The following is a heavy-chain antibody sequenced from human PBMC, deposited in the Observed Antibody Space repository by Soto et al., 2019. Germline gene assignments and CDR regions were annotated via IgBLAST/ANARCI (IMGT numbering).Heavy chain of an antibody. Sequence: GGSLRLSRAASGFTFSTYGMHWVRQAPGKGLEWVASISYDGSNKYYADSMKGRFTISRDNSKNTLYLQMNSLRAEDTAVYFCAKEGIHEGAYYYYYYHMDVWGKGTTVTVSS. J-gene: IGHJ6*03. V-gene: IGHV3-30*18. CDR3: AKEGIHEGAYYYYYYHMDV. CDR1: GFTFSTYG. CDR2: ISYDGSNK.